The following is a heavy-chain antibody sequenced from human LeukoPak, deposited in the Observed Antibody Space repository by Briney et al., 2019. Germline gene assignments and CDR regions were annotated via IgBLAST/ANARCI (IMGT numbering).Heavy chain of an antibody. CDR2: INPSSGST. J-gene: IGHJ4*02. Sequence: ASVKVSCKASGYTFTNYYMHWVRQAPGQGLEWMGIINPSSGSTNYAQKFQGRITMTRDTSTSTVYMEVSSLRSEDTAVYYCARGGGLGYGNYGIPNYWGQGTLVIVSS. D-gene: IGHD4-17*01. CDR1: GYTFTNYY. CDR3: ARGGGLGYGNYGIPNY. V-gene: IGHV1-46*01.